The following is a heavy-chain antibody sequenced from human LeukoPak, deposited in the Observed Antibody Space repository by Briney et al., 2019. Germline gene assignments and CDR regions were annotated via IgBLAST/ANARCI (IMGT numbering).Heavy chain of an antibody. D-gene: IGHD3-22*01. CDR2: GDYSGGT. V-gene: IGHV4-39*01. Sequence: PSETLSLTCTVSGDSFSSVKDYWAWIRQPPGKGLEWIASGDYSGGTYYNPSLESRVTISVDTSKNQFSLKLSSVTAADTAVYYCARHGQTYYYDSSGYTVYWYFDLWGRGTLVTVSS. CDR1: GDSFSSVKDY. J-gene: IGHJ2*01. CDR3: ARHGQTYYYDSSGYTVYWYFDL.